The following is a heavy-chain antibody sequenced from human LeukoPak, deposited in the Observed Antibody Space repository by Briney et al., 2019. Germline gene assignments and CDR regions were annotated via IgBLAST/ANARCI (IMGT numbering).Heavy chain of an antibody. CDR3: AKARQIVVVITPLGY. CDR1: GFTFSSYA. CDR2: ISGSGGST. V-gene: IGHV3-23*01. Sequence: GSLRLSCAASGFTFSSYAMSWVRQAPGKGLEWGLAISGSGGSTYYAGSVKGRFTISRDNSKNTLYLQTNSLRAEDTAVYYCAKARQIVVVITPLGYWGQGTLVTVSS. D-gene: IGHD3-22*01. J-gene: IGHJ4*02.